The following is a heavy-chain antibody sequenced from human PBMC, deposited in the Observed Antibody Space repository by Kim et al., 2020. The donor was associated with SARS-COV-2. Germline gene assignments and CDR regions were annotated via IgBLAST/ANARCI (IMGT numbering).Heavy chain of an antibody. J-gene: IGHJ4*02. V-gene: IGHV3-9*01. CDR2: VSM. CDR3: ARDFFSSFDY. D-gene: IGHD3-3*01. Sequence: VSMVYADSVKGRFTISRDNAKNTLYLQMNSLRTEDTAFYYCARDFFSSFDYWGRGTLVTVSS.